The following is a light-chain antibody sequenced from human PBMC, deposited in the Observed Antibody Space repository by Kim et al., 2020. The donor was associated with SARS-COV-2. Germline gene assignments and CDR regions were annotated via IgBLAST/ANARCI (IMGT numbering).Light chain of an antibody. CDR3: SAWDSSLSAWV. CDR2: SNN. J-gene: IGLJ3*02. V-gene: IGLV10-54*01. CDR1: SNNFASEG. Sequence: QTATLTGTGNSNNFASEGAVWLQHHQGPPPKVLASSNNNRPSGISERLSASRSGNTASLTITGLQPEDEADYYCSAWDSSLSAWVFGGGTKLTVL.